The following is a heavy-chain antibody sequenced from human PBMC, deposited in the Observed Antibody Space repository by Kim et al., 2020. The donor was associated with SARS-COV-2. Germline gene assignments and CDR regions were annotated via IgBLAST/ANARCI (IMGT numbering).Heavy chain of an antibody. Sequence: ASVKVSCKASGYTFTSYAMNCVRQAPGQGLEWMGWINTNTGNPTYAQGFTGRFVFSLDTSVSTAYLQISSLKAEDTAVYYCARDVAIFGVVRAWFDPWGQGTLVTVSS. D-gene: IGHD3-3*01. CDR2: INTNTGNP. V-gene: IGHV7-4-1*02. J-gene: IGHJ5*02. CDR3: ARDVAIFGVVRAWFDP. CDR1: GYTFTSYA.